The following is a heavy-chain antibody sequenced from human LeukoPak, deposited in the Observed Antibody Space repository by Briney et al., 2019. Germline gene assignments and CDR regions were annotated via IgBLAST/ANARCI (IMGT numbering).Heavy chain of an antibody. CDR3: ARRSMVQHLDV. D-gene: IGHD3-10*01. V-gene: IGHV7-4-1*02. CDR1: GGTFSSYA. J-gene: IGHJ6*04. CDR2: INTNTGNP. Sequence: ASVKVSCKASGGTFSSYAISWVRQAPGQGLEWMGWINTNTGNPTYAQGFTGRFVFSLDSSVSTAYLQISSLKAEDTAMYYCARRSMVQHLDVWGKGTTVTVSS.